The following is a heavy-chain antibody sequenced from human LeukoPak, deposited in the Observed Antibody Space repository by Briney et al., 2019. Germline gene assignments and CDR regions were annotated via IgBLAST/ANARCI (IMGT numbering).Heavy chain of an antibody. D-gene: IGHD3-22*01. Sequence: GRSLRLSCAASGFTFSSYAMHWVRQAPGKGLEWVAVISYDGSNKYYADSVKGRFTISRDNSKNTLYLQMNSLRAEDTAVYYCARSGDSSHLDAFDIWGQGTIVTVSS. CDR3: ARSGDSSHLDAFDI. CDR2: ISYDGSNK. V-gene: IGHV3-30-3*01. CDR1: GFTFSSYA. J-gene: IGHJ3*02.